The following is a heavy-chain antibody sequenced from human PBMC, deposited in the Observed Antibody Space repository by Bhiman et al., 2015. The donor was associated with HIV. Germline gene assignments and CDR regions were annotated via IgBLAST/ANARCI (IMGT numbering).Heavy chain of an antibody. Sequence: EVQLLESGGGLIQPGGSLRLSCAASRFTFSNYAMSWVRQAPGKGLEWVSTISGGGGSTYYADSVEGRFTISRDNAKKSLYLQMNSLRAEDTAVYYCARDATVTQMVRGVPRWFDPWGQGTLVTVSS. D-gene: IGHD3-10*01. CDR2: ISGGGGST. CDR1: RFTFSNYA. J-gene: IGHJ5*02. CDR3: ARDATVTQMVRGVPRWFDP. V-gene: IGHV3-23*01.